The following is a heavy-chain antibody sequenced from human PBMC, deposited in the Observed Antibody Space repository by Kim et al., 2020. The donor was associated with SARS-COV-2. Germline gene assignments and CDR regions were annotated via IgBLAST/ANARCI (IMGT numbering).Heavy chain of an antibody. CDR1: GFTFSSYA. J-gene: IGHJ1*01. V-gene: IGHV3-23*01. Sequence: GGSLRLSCAASGFTFSSYAMSWVRQAPGKGLEWVSAISGSGGSTYYADSVKGRFTISRDNSKNTLYLQMNSLRAEDTAVYYCAKLQTYYYDSSGYVYFQHWGQGTLVTVSS. CDR3: AKLQTYYYDSSGYVYFQH. CDR2: ISGSGGST. D-gene: IGHD3-22*01.